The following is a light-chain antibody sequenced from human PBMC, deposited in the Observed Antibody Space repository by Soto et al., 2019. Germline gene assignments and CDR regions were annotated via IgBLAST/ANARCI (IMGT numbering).Light chain of an antibody. CDR1: YSNIGIND. V-gene: IGLV1-44*01. CDR2: DTS. CDR3: AAWDDSLNGPA. Sequence: QSVLSQPPSASGTPGQTVTVSCPGTYSNIGINDVHWYRQLSGTAPQILIYDTSQRATGVPDRFSGSRSGTSASLVISGLQTEDEADYHCAAWDDSLNGPAFGGGTKLTVL. J-gene: IGLJ2*01.